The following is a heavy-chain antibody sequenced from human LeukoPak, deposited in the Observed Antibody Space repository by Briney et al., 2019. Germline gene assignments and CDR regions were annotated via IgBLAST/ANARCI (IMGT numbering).Heavy chain of an antibody. D-gene: IGHD6-19*01. CDR3: AKSHNSGWPYYFDY. CDR1: GYSFTSYW. J-gene: IGHJ4*02. Sequence: GESLKISCEGSGYSFTSYWIGWVRQMPGKGLEWMGIIYPGDSDTRYSPSFQGQVTISADKSISTAYPQWSGLKASDTAMYYCAKSHNSGWPYYFDYWGQGTLLTVSS. CDR2: IYPGDSDT. V-gene: IGHV5-51*01.